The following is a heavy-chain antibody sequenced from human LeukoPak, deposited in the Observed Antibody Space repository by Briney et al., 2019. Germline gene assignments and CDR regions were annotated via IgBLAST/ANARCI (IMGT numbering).Heavy chain of an antibody. CDR2: INPSDGKT. Sequence: ASVKVSCKASGYTFTNYYMHWVRQAPGQGPEWMGIINPSDGKTSYAQKFQGRVTMTRDTSTSTVYMELSSLRSEDTAVYYCARDSAAAFDYWGQGTLVTVSS. D-gene: IGHD6-13*01. CDR1: GYTFTNYY. CDR3: ARDSAAAFDY. V-gene: IGHV1-46*01. J-gene: IGHJ4*02.